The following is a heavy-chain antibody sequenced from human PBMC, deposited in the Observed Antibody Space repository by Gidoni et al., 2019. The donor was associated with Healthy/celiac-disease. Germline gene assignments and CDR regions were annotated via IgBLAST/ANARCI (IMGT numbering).Heavy chain of an antibody. J-gene: IGHJ4*02. V-gene: IGHV3-21*01. CDR3: ARAAAWDFDY. CDR2: ISSSSSYI. CDR1: GFTFSSYS. Sequence: EVQLVESGGGLVKPGGSLRLSCAASGFTFSSYSMNWVRQAPGKGLEWVSSISSSSSYIYYADSVKGRFIISRDNAKNSLYLQMNSLRAEDTAVYYCARAAAWDFDYWGQGTLVTVSS. D-gene: IGHD2-2*01.